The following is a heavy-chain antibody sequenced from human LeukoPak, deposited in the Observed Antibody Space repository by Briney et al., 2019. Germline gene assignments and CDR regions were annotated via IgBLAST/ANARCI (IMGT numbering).Heavy chain of an antibody. Sequence: ASVKVSRKASGYTFTSYGISWVRQAPGQGLEWMGRISAYNGNTNYAQKLQGRVTMTTDTSTSTAYMELRSLRSDDTAVYYCARDGTLNYRYYYYGMDVWGQGTTVTVSS. CDR3: ARDGTLNYRYYYYGMDV. V-gene: IGHV1-18*01. CDR1: GYTFTSYG. J-gene: IGHJ6*02. D-gene: IGHD1-7*01. CDR2: ISAYNGNT.